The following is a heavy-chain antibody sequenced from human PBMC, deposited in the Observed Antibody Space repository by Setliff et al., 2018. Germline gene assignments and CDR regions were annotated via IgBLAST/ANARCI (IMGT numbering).Heavy chain of an antibody. CDR2: ISGSGGST. V-gene: IGHV3-23*01. D-gene: IGHD1-26*01. CDR1: GFTFTSYA. J-gene: IGHJ4*02. Sequence: LRLSCAASGFTFTSYAMRWVRQAPGKGLEWVSSISGSGGSTYYADSVKGRFTISRDNSNNALYLQMNSLRAEDTAIYYCAKGGYSGSHYFDYWGQGTLVTV. CDR3: AKGGYSGSHYFDY.